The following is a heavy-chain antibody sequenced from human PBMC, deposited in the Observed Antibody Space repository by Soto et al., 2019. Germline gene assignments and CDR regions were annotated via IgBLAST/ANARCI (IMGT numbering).Heavy chain of an antibody. V-gene: IGHV5-51*01. D-gene: IGHD5-18*01. CDR2: IYPGDSDT. CDR3: ARRRYSYGYGSYYGMDV. Sequence: PGESLKISCKGSGYSFTSYWIGWVRRMPGKGLEGMGIIYPGDSDTRYSPSFQGPVTISADKSISTAHLQWSSLKASDTAMYYCARRRYSYGYGSYYGMDVWGQGTTVTVSS. J-gene: IGHJ6*02. CDR1: GYSFTSYW.